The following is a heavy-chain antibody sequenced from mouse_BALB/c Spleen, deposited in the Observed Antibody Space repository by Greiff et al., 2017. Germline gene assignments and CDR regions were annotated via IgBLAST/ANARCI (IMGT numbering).Heavy chain of an antibody. CDR2: IDPSDSET. Sequence: QVQLKESGPQLVRPGASVKISCKASGYSFTSYWMHWVKQRPGQGLEWIGMIDPSDSETRLNKKFKDKATLTVDKSSSTAYMQLSSPTSEDSAVYYCARRDRYGWYFDVWGAGTTVTVSS. CDR1: GYSFTSYW. CDR3: ARRDRYGWYFDV. D-gene: IGHD2-14*01. V-gene: IGHV1S126*01. J-gene: IGHJ1*01.